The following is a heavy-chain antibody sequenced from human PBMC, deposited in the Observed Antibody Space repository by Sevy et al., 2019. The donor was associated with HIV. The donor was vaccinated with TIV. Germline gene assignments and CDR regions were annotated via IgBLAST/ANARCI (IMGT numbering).Heavy chain of an antibody. J-gene: IGHJ5*02. CDR3: ARSTQVAGRSNWFDP. CDR2: ISTYNTVR. V-gene: IGHV1-18*01. Sequence: ASVKVSCKASGYTFTSYGISWVRQAPGQGLEWMGWISTYNTVRNSAQKFHGRVTMTIDTSTSTAYMELRSLRSDDTDVYYCARSTQVAGRSNWFDPWGQGTLVTVSS. D-gene: IGHD6-19*01. CDR1: GYTFTSYG.